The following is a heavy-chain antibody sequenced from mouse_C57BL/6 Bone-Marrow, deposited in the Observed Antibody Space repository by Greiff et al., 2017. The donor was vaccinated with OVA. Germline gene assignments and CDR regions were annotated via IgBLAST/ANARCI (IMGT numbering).Heavy chain of an antibody. CDR1: GYTFTSYW. CDR2: IDPSDSET. J-gene: IGHJ2*01. D-gene: IGHD1-1*01. Sequence: QVQLQQPGAELVRPGSSVKLSCKASGYTFTSYWMHWVKQRPIQGLEWIGNIDPSDSETHYNQKFKDKATLTVDKSSSTAYMQLSSLTSEDSAVYYCARFSHYYGSSYFDYWGQGTTLTVSS. V-gene: IGHV1-52*01. CDR3: ARFSHYYGSSYFDY.